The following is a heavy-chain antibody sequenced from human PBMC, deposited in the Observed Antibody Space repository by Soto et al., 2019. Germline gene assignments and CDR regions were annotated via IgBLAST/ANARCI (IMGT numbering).Heavy chain of an antibody. Sequence: EVQFVESGGGLVQPGGSLRLSCAASGFTFSSCAMHWVRQTPGKGLDLVSAISSNASSTFYANSVRGRFTISRDNSKNTLYLQMGSLRTEDMAVYYCARDRCTNGVCYAPSDYWGQGTLVTVSS. CDR1: GFTFSSCA. J-gene: IGHJ4*02. CDR2: ISSNASST. D-gene: IGHD2-8*01. CDR3: ARDRCTNGVCYAPSDY. V-gene: IGHV3-64*01.